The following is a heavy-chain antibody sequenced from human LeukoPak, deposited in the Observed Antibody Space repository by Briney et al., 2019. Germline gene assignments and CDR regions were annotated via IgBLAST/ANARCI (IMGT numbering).Heavy chain of an antibody. Sequence: PSESLSLTCTVSGGSISSYYWSWIRQPPGKGLEWIGYIYTSGSTNYNPSLKSRVTISVDTSKNQFSLKLSSVTAADTAVYYCARRVPYYDSSGSTPGAFDIWGQGTMVTVSS. CDR3: ARRVPYYDSSGSTPGAFDI. D-gene: IGHD3-22*01. J-gene: IGHJ3*02. CDR2: IYTSGST. V-gene: IGHV4-4*09. CDR1: GGSISSYY.